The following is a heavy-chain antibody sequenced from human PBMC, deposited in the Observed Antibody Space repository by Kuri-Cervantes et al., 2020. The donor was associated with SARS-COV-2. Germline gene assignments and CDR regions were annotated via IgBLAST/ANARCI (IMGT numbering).Heavy chain of an antibody. J-gene: IGHJ5*02. CDR1: GGSISSSSYY. CDR2: VYYTGSA. CDR3: ARQSSTLDWFDP. Sequence: GSLRLSCTVSGGSISSSSYYWGWIRQSPGKGLEWIGSVYYTGSAYYNPPLKSRATLSVDTSKNQVSLKLSSLTAADTGRYYCARQSSTLDWFDPWGQGTLVTVSS. D-gene: IGHD2-2*01. V-gene: IGHV4-39*01.